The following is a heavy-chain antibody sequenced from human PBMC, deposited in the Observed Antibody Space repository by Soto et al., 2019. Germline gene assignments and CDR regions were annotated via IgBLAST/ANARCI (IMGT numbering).Heavy chain of an antibody. J-gene: IGHJ4*02. Sequence: ASVKVSCKASGYTFTGYYMHWVRQAPGQGLEWMGWINPNSGGTNYAQKFQGRVTMTRDTSISTAYMELSRLRSDDTAVYYCARDPYSAYYYDSSGYYPYYWGQGTRVTVS. CDR3: ARDPYSAYYYDSSGYYPYY. CDR2: INPNSGGT. D-gene: IGHD3-22*01. CDR1: GYTFTGYY. V-gene: IGHV1-2*02.